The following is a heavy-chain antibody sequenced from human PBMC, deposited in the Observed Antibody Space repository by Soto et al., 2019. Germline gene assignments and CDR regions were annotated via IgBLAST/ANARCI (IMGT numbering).Heavy chain of an antibody. CDR1: GFTFSSSA. CDR3: AARHGDYGDFWFDP. J-gene: IGHJ5*02. CDR2: ISGSGGST. Sequence: EVQLLASGGGLVQPGGSLRLSCAASGFTFSSSAMSWVRQAPGKGLEWVSAISGSGGSTYYADSVKGRFTISGDNSKNTLYLQMNSRRAEDTAVYYCAARHGDYGDFWFDPWGQGTLVTVSS. D-gene: IGHD4-17*01. V-gene: IGHV3-23*01.